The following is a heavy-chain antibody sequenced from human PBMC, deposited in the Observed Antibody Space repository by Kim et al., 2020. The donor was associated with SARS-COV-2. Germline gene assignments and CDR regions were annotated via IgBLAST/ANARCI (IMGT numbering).Heavy chain of an antibody. D-gene: IGHD3-22*01. J-gene: IGHJ4*02. CDR3: ARPRWDSSGYPFDY. Sequence: SPAFQGQVTISADTSISTAYLQWSSLKASDTAMYYCARPRWDSSGYPFDYWGQGTLVTVSS. V-gene: IGHV5-51*01.